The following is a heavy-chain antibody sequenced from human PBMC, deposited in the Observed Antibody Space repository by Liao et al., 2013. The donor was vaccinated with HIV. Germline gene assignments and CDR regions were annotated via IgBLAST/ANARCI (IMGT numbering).Heavy chain of an antibody. CDR3: ARERLGGITVFAEVYYYYYMDV. D-gene: IGHD3-3*01. J-gene: IGHJ6*03. V-gene: IGHV4-59*01. Sequence: QVQLQESGPGLVKPSETLSLTCTVSGGSISRNYWGWIRQPPGKGLEWIGYIYSSASINSETTNYNPSLKSRVTISVDTSKNQFSLRLTSVTAADTAVYYCARERLGGITVFAEVYYYYYMDVWGKGTTVTGLL. CDR2: IYSSASINSETT. CDR1: GGSISRNY.